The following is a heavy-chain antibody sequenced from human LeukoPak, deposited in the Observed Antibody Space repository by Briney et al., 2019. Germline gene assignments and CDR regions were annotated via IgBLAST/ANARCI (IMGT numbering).Heavy chain of an antibody. CDR2: IYHSGST. CDR3: ARELVAAAGLSSFGY. V-gene: IGHV4-30-2*01. J-gene: IGHJ4*02. D-gene: IGHD6-13*01. CDR1: GGSISSGGYS. Sequence: SETLSLTCAVSGGSISSGGYSWSWIRQPPGKGLEWIGYIYHSGSTYYNPSLKSRVTISVDRSKNQFSLKLSSVTAADTAVYYCARELVAAAGLSSFGYWGQGTLVTVSS.